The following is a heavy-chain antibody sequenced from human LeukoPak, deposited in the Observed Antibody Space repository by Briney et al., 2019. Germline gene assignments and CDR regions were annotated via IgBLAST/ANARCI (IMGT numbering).Heavy chain of an antibody. J-gene: IGHJ4*02. V-gene: IGHV3-74*01. Sequence: SGGSLRLSCAASGFTFSSYAMSWVRQAPGKGLVWVSRINTDGSSASYADSVKGRFTISRDNAKNTLFLQMNSLRVEDTAVYYCIRHYDYWGQGTLVTVSS. CDR1: GFTFSSYA. D-gene: IGHD1-26*01. CDR3: IRHYDY. CDR2: INTDGSSA.